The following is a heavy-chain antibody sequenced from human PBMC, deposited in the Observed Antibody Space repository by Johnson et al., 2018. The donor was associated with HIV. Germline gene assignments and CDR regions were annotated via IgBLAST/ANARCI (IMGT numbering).Heavy chain of an antibody. CDR3: AKVVTSSSSWQDDAFDI. J-gene: IGHJ3*02. V-gene: IGHV3-30*18. Sequence: QVQLVESGGGVVQPGRSLRLSCAASGFTFRSYGMHWVRQAPGKGLEWVAVISYDGSNKYYADSVKGRFTISRDNSKNTLYLEMNSLRVEETAVYYCAKVVTSSSSWQDDAFDIWGQGTVVTVSS. D-gene: IGHD6-13*01. CDR2: ISYDGSNK. CDR1: GFTFRSYG.